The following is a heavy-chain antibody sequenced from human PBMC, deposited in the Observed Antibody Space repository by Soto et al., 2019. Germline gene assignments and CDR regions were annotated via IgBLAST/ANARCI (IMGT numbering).Heavy chain of an antibody. CDR2: ISSSSSTI. Sequence: EVQLVESGGGLVQPGGSLRLSCAASGFTFSSYSMNWVRQAPGKGLEWVSYISSSSSTIYYADSVKGRFTISRDNAKNSLYLQMNSLRDEDTAVYYCARITSSRGYYYYGIDVWGQGTTVTVSS. J-gene: IGHJ6*02. CDR3: ARITSSRGYYYYGIDV. D-gene: IGHD6-6*01. V-gene: IGHV3-48*02. CDR1: GFTFSSYS.